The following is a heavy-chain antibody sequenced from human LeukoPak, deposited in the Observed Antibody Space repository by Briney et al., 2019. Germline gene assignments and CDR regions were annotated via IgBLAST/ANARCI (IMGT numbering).Heavy chain of an antibody. CDR2: IYYSGST. V-gene: IGHV4-31*03. CDR1: GGSISSGGYY. CDR3: ARDKKPGVVVVPAARGAGWFDP. D-gene: IGHD2-2*01. J-gene: IGHJ5*02. Sequence: SETLSLTCTVSGGSISSGGYYWRWIRQHPGKGLEWIGYIYYSGSTYYNPSLKSRVTISVDTSKNQFSLKLSSVTAADTAVYYCARDKKPGVVVVPAARGAGWFDPWGQGTLVTVSS.